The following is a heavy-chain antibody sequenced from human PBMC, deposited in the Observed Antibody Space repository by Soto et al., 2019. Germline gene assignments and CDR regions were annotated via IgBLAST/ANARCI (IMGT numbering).Heavy chain of an antibody. CDR1: CLTFTYDW. J-gene: IGHJ5*02. CDR3: ATDGGA. D-gene: IGHD3-10*01. V-gene: IGHV3-15*07. CDR2: IKSKTAGGTT. Sequence: EAQLVESGGGLVKPGVSLTLACAASCLTFTYDWMNWVRQAPGTGLEWVGRIKSKTAGGTTDYTAPVKGRFTISRDDSKNTLFLQMNSLKAEDTAVYYCATDGGAWGQGTLVTVSS.